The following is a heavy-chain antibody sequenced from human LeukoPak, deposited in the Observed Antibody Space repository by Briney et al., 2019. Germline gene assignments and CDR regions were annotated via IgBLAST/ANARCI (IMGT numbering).Heavy chain of an antibody. V-gene: IGHV1-69*04. Sequence: GSSVKVSCKASGGTFSSYAISWVRQAPGQGLEWMGRIIPILGIANYAQKFQGRVTITADKSTSTAYMELSSMRPEDTAVYYCASGDSSSWYGPKFDYWGQGTLVTVSS. CDR1: GGTFSSYA. CDR3: ASGDSSSWYGPKFDY. J-gene: IGHJ4*02. CDR2: IIPILGIA. D-gene: IGHD6-13*01.